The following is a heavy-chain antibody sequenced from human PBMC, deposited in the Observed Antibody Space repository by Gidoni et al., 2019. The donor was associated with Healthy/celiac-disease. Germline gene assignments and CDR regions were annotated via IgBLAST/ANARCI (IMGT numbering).Heavy chain of an antibody. CDR2: ISSSGSTI. CDR1: GFTFSRYE. Sequence: EVQLVESGGGLVQPGGSLRLSCAASGFTFSRYEMNWVRQAPGKGLEWVSYISSSGSTIYYADSVKGRFTISRDNAKNSLYLQMNSLRAEDTAVYYCARGVIVVVTASYYMDVWGKGTTVTVSS. CDR3: ARGVIVVVTASYYMDV. J-gene: IGHJ6*03. V-gene: IGHV3-48*03. D-gene: IGHD2-21*02.